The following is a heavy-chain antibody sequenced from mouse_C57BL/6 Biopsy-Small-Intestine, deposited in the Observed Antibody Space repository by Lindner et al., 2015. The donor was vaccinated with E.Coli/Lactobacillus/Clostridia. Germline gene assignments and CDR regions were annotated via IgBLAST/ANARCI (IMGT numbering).Heavy chain of an antibody. CDR2: IDSGSSTI. CDR3: TRGTGRGFDY. Sequence: QLQESGGGLVKPGGSLKLSCAASGFAFSDYGMHWVRQAPEKGLEWVAYIDSGSSTIYYADTVKGRFTISRDNAKNTLFLQMTSLRSEDTAMYYCTRGTGRGFDYWGQGTTLTVSS. J-gene: IGHJ2*01. V-gene: IGHV5-17*01. D-gene: IGHD4-1*01. CDR1: GFAFSDYG.